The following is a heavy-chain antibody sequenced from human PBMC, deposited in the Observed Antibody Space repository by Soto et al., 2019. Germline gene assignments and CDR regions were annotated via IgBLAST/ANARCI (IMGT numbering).Heavy chain of an antibody. J-gene: IGHJ4*02. CDR2: IIPIFGTA. D-gene: IGHD6-13*01. CDR1: GGTFSSYA. Sequence: ASVKVSCKASGGTFSSYAISWVRQAPGQGLEWMGGIIPIFGTANYAQKFQGRVTITADESTSTAYMELSSLRSEDTAVYYCARVDEVRPIAAAGSHFDYWGQGTLVTVSS. V-gene: IGHV1-69*13. CDR3: ARVDEVRPIAAAGSHFDY.